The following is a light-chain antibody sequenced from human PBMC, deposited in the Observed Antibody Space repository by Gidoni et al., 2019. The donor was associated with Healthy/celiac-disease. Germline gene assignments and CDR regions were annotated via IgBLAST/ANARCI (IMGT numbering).Light chain of an antibody. V-gene: IGLV2-23*02. CDR3: CSYAGSSTFVV. CDR1: SSDVGSYNL. CDR2: EVN. Sequence: QSALTQPAPVSGSPGQSITISCTGTSSDVGSYNLVSWYQQHPGKSPKLMIYEVNKRPSGVTSRFSGSKSGNTASLTISGLQAEDEADYYCCSYAGSSTFVVFGGGTKLTVL. J-gene: IGLJ2*01.